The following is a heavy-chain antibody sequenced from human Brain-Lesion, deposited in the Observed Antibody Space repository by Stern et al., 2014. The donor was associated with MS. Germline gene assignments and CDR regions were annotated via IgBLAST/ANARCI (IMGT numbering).Heavy chain of an antibody. J-gene: IGHJ4*02. CDR3: ARETGGYTYGDTDFFDF. CDR1: GGSISSGSYY. D-gene: IGHD5-18*01. CDR2: MYSSGSL. V-gene: IGHV4-61*02. Sequence: VQLVESGPGLVKPSQTLSLTCTVSGGSISSGSYYWNWIRQPAGKGLEWIGRMYSSGSLNYNPSQKSRVPISGDTPKTHFPLKVISVTAADTAVYYCARETGGYTYGDTDFFDFWGQGALVTVSS.